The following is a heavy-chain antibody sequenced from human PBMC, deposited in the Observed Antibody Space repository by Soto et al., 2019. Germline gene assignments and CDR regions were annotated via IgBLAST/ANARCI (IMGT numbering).Heavy chain of an antibody. Sequence: ASVKVSCKASGYTFSSYGINWVRQAPGQGLEWLGWVSPYDGNTKYAQILQGRVSMTTDTSTKTAYMEVRSLRSDDTAVYYCARGGYYDSSGSRNYHYYGMNVWGQGTTVTVSS. V-gene: IGHV1-18*01. J-gene: IGHJ6*02. CDR1: GYTFSSYG. D-gene: IGHD3-22*01. CDR3: ARGGYYDSSGSRNYHYYGMNV. CDR2: VSPYDGNT.